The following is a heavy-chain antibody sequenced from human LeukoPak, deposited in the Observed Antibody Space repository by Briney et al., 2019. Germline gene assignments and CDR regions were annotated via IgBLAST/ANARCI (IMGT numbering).Heavy chain of an antibody. CDR2: IYYSGSSGST. CDR1: GGSISSSY. J-gene: IGHJ4*02. D-gene: IGHD2-2*01. CDR3: ARAGGTPASFDY. Sequence: SETLSLTCTVSGGSISSSYWSWIRQPPGKGLEWIGSIYYSGSSGSTYYTPSLKSRVTISVDTSKNQFSLKLSSVTAADTAVYYCARAGGTPASFDYWGQGTLVTVSS. V-gene: IGHV4-59*12.